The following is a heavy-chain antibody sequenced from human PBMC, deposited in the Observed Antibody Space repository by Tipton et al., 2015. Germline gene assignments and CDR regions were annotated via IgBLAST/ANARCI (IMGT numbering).Heavy chain of an antibody. CDR1: GGSFSDYY. J-gene: IGHJ4*02. CDR2: IYYSGST. CDR3: ARVELTGTTQPVDY. D-gene: IGHD1-20*01. V-gene: IGHV4-59*01. Sequence: TLSLTCTVSGGSFSDYYWSWIRQSPGEGLEWIGYIYYSGSTNYNPSLRSRVAMSMDTSKNQFSLKLSSVIAADTAVYYCARVELTGTTQPVDYWGQGTLVTVSS.